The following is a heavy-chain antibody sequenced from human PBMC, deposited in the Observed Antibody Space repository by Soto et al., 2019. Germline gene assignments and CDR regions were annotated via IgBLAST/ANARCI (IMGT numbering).Heavy chain of an antibody. CDR2: IYYSGST. J-gene: IGHJ6*02. D-gene: IGHD2-15*01. CDR3: ASKYQHCSGGSCYSGGDYGMDV. Sequence: SETLSLTCTVSGGSISIYYWSWIRQPPGKGLEWIGYIYYSGSTNYNPSLKSRVTISVDTSKNQFSLKLSSVTAADTAVYYCASKYQHCSGGSCYSGGDYGMDVWGQGTSVTVSS. V-gene: IGHV4-59*01. CDR1: GGSISIYY.